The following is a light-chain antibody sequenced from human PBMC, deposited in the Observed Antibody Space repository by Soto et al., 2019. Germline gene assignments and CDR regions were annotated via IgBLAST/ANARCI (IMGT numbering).Light chain of an antibody. V-gene: IGLV2-11*01. CDR3: CSYAGSYV. CDR2: DVS. Sequence: QSALTQPRSVSGSPGQSVTISCTGTSSDVGGYNYVSWYQQHPGKAPKLMIYDVSKRPSGVPDRFSGSKSGNTASLTISGLQAEDEADYSCCSYAGSYVFGGGTQLTVL. CDR1: SSDVGGYNY. J-gene: IGLJ3*02.